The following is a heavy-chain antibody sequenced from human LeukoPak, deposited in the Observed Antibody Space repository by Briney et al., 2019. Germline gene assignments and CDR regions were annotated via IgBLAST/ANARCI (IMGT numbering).Heavy chain of an antibody. CDR2: IYYSGLT. V-gene: IGHV4-39*02. Sequence: PSETLSLTCTVSGASISSSGSSWGWVRQPPGKGPEWIGSIYYSGLTYDNPSLKSRVSISVDPSKNHFSLKVSSVTAADTAVYYCASGTFDDYGDYDRGDYFDHWGQGTLVTVSS. CDR1: GASISSSGSS. J-gene: IGHJ4*02. D-gene: IGHD4-17*01. CDR3: ASGTFDDYGDYDRGDYFDH.